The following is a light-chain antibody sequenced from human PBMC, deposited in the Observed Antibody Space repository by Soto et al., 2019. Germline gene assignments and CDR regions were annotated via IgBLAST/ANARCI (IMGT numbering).Light chain of an antibody. CDR2: EGS. J-gene: IGLJ3*02. CDR3: CSYAGSRWV. CDR1: SSDVGSYNL. Sequence: QSALTQPASVSGSPGQSITISCTGTSSDVGSYNLVSWYQQHPGKAPKLMIYEGSKRPSGVSNRFSGSKSGNMASLTISGLQAEDEADYYCCSYAGSRWVFGGGTKLTVL. V-gene: IGLV2-23*01.